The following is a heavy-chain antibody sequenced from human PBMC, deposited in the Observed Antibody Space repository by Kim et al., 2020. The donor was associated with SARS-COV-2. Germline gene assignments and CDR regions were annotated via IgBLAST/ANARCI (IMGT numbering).Heavy chain of an antibody. CDR2: IYTSGRT. CDR3: ASALGH. CDR1: GDSLSSDY. D-gene: IGHD3-16*02. Sequence: SETLSLTCTVSGDSLSSDYWSWNRQPAGKGLEWIGRIYTSGRTNYNPSLQSRVTTSVDMCKNQFSLKLRSVTAADTAAYYCASALGHWGQGTLVTVSS. V-gene: IGHV4-4*07. J-gene: IGHJ4*02.